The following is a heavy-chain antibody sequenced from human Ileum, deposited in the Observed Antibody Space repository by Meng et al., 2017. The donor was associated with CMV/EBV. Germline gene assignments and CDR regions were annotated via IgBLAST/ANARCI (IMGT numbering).Heavy chain of an antibody. D-gene: IGHD6-19*01. Sequence: ASVKVSCKASGYTFTNYAMNWVRQAPGQGLEWIGWTNTNTGIPTYGQGFTGRFVFSLDTSVSTAYLQISSLKAEDTAVYYCARVWGSSGWARLGYWGQGTLVTVSS. V-gene: IGHV7-4-1*02. CDR2: TNTNTGIP. CDR1: GYTFTNYA. CDR3: ARVWGSSGWARLGY. J-gene: IGHJ4*02.